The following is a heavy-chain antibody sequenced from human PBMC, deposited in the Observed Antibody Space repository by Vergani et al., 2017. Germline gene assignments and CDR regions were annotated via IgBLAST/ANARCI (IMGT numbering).Heavy chain of an antibody. CDR1: GFTFDTYT. CDR2: ISSGGGDI. V-gene: IGHV3-23*01. D-gene: IGHD3-10*01. Sequence: EVQLLESGGGLVQPGGSRRLSCAGAGFTFDTYTMAYVRQAPGKGLEWVATISSGGGDIFYADSVKGRFTISRDNYKNTLFLQMNSLKDEDTAVYYCTTAWGLYYLHGEYFQYWGRGTLVSVSS. CDR3: TTAWGLYYLHGEYFQY. J-gene: IGHJ1*01.